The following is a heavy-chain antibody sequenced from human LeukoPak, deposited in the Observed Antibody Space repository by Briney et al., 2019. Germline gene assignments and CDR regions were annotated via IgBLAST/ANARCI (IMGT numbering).Heavy chain of an antibody. CDR2: IYYSGST. CDR1: GGSISSGGYY. CDR3: AREASRAGTYYLDY. J-gene: IGHJ4*02. Sequence: SESLSLTCTVSGGSISSGGYYWSWIRQHPGKGLEWIGYIYYSGSTSYNPSLKNRVTISVDTSKNQFSLKLRSVTAADTAVYFCAREASRAGTYYLDYWGQGTLLPVSS. V-gene: IGHV4-31*03. D-gene: IGHD3-10*01.